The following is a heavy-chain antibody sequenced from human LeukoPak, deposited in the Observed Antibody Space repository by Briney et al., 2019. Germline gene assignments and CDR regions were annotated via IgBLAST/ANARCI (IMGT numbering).Heavy chain of an antibody. CDR1: GFTFNNAW. J-gene: IGHJ4*02. V-gene: IGHV3-21*01. CDR3: ARVSLDDILTGYYLDY. D-gene: IGHD3-9*01. Sequence: GGSLRLSCAASGFTFNNAWMNWVRQAPGKGLEWVSSISSSSSYIYYADSVKGRFTISRDNAKNSLYLQMNSLRAEDTAVYYCARVSLDDILTGYYLDYWGQGTLVTVSS. CDR2: ISSSSSYI.